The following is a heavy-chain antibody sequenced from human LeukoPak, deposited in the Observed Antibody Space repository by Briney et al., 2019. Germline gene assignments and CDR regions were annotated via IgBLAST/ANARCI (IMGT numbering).Heavy chain of an antibody. CDR3: ARQGGNIGSNWFDP. V-gene: IGHV4-39*01. CDR1: GAPISSSSYF. D-gene: IGHD5-12*01. J-gene: IGHJ5*02. CDR2: IYYSGST. Sequence: PSETLSLTCTVSGAPISSSSYFWGWIRQPPGKGLEWIGSIYYSGSTYYNPSLKSRVTISVDTSKSQFSLKLNSVTAADTAVYYCARQGGNIGSNWFDPWGQGTLVTVSS.